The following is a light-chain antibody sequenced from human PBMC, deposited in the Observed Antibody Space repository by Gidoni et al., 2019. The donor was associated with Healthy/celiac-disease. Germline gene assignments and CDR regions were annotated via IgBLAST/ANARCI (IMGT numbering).Light chain of an antibody. CDR1: QGISSW. CDR3: QQANSFPWT. J-gene: IGKJ1*01. V-gene: IGKV1D-12*01. CDR2: AAS. Sequence: DIQMTQSPSSVSASVGDRVTITCRASQGISSWLAWYQQTPGNAPQLLIYAASSLQSGVPSRFRGSGSGTAFTLTISSLQPEDFAASFCQQANSFPWTFGQGTQLDI.